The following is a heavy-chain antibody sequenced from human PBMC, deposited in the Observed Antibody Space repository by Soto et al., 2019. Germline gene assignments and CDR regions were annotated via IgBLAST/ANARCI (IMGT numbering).Heavy chain of an antibody. Sequence: EVQLVQSGAEVKKPGESLKISCKGSGYSFINFWIGWVRQMPGKGLEWMGIINPSDSDTTYSPSFQGQVTISADKSISTAYLQWSSLKASDTAMYYCARVLPAAAGTGGDHWGQGTLVIVSS. J-gene: IGHJ4*02. CDR1: GYSFINFW. CDR3: ARVLPAAAGTGGDH. CDR2: INPSDSDT. V-gene: IGHV5-51*03. D-gene: IGHD6-13*01.